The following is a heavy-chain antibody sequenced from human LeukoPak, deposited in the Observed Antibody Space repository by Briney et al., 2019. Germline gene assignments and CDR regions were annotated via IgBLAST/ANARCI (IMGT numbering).Heavy chain of an antibody. CDR3: ARTTIAVAGGFYYFDY. J-gene: IGHJ4*02. D-gene: IGHD6-19*01. V-gene: IGHV3-21*01. CDR2: ISSSSSYI. CDR1: GFTFSSYS. Sequence: GGSLRLSCAASGFTFSSYSMTWVRQAPGKGLEWVSSISSSSSYIYYADSVKGRFTISRDNAKNSLYLQMNSLRAEDTAVYYCARTTIAVAGGFYYFDYWGQGTLVTVSS.